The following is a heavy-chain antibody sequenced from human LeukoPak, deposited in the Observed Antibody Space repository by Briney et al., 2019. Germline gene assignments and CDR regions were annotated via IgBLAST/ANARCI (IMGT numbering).Heavy chain of an antibody. Sequence: GASVKVSCKASGYSFSGYYIHWVRQAPGQGLEWMGWINPNSGGTNYAQKFQGRVTITRDTSITTAYMELSRLTSDDTAVYYCARDSDPTPYDYVWGSYRPNLFDYWGQGTLVTVSS. J-gene: IGHJ4*02. D-gene: IGHD3-16*02. CDR2: INPNSGGT. CDR1: GYSFSGYY. V-gene: IGHV1-2*02. CDR3: ARDSDPTPYDYVWGSYRPNLFDY.